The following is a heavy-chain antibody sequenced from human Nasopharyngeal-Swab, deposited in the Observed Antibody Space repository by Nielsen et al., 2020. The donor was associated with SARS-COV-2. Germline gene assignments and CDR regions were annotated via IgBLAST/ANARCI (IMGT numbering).Heavy chain of an antibody. D-gene: IGHD6-19*01. Sequence: GGSLRLSCATSGFTFTTYWMSWVRQAPGKGLEWVANINQDGSTKYYADSVKGRFTISRDNSKNTLYLQMNSLRAEDTAVYYCAKSPGGWYGSGYYYYMDVWGKGTTVTVSS. V-gene: IGHV3-7*02. J-gene: IGHJ6*03. CDR3: AKSPGGWYGSGYYYYMDV. CDR2: INQDGSTK. CDR1: GFTFTTYW.